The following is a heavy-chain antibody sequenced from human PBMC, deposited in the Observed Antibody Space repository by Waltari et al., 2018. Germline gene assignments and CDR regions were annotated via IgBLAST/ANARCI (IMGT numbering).Heavy chain of an antibody. CDR2: IYYSGST. J-gene: IGHJ3*02. CDR3: ARAPELRGAFDI. V-gene: IGHV4-59*01. CDR1: GGSISSYY. D-gene: IGHD1-7*01. Sequence: QVQLQESGPGLVKPSETLSLTCTVSGGSISSYYWSWIRQPPGKGLEWIGYIYYSGSTNYNPSLKSRVTISVDTSKNPCSLKLSSVTAADTAVYYWARAPELRGAFDIWGQGTMVTVSS.